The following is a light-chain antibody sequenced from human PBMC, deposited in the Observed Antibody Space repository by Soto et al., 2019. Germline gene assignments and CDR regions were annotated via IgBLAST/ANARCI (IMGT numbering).Light chain of an antibody. Sequence: EIVITQSPATLSVSPGGRATLSCRASQSISHTLAWYQQKPGQAPRLLIHGASTRATGFPARFSGSGSGTDFTLTISSLQSEDFAVYYCQQYNNWPWTFGQGTKVDIK. CDR1: QSISHT. CDR3: QQYNNWPWT. V-gene: IGKV3-15*01. CDR2: GAS. J-gene: IGKJ1*01.